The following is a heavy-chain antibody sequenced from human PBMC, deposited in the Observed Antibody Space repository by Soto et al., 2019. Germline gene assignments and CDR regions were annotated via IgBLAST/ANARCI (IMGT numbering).Heavy chain of an antibody. CDR3: ARVGIATAKSFSWFDP. CDR1: GFTFSSYG. D-gene: IGHD6-25*01. CDR2: IWYDGSNK. V-gene: IGHV3-33*01. J-gene: IGHJ5*02. Sequence: AGGSLRLSCAASGFTFSSYGMHWVRQAPGKGLEWVAVIWYDGSNKYYADSVKGRFTISRDNSKNTLYLQMNSLRAEDTAVYYCARVGIATAKSFSWFDPWGQGTLVTVSS.